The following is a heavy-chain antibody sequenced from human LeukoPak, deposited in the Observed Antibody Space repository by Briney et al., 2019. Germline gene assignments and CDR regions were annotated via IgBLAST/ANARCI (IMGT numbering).Heavy chain of an antibody. V-gene: IGHV7-4-1*02. D-gene: IGHD6-13*01. J-gene: IGHJ4*02. CDR1: GYTFTSYA. CDR3: ARGSFAQQQQLNRLRFGVGY. Sequence: ASVKVSCKASGYTFTSYAMNWVRQAPGQGLEWMGWINTNTGNLTYAQGFTGRFVFSLDTSVSTAYLQISSLKAEDTAVYYCARGSFAQQQQLNRLRFGVGYWGQGTLVTVSS. CDR2: INTNTGNL.